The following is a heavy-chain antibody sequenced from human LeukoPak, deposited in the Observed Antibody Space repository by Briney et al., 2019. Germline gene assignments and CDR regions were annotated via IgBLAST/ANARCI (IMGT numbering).Heavy chain of an antibody. J-gene: IGHJ4*02. CDR3: ARDRANYGDCDY. D-gene: IGHD4-17*01. CDR2: TSSRSSTV. V-gene: IGHV3-48*02. Sequence: GGSLRLSCAASGFTFGTYSMNWVRQAPGKGLEWVSYTSSRSSTVYYADSVKGRFTISRDNAKNSLYLQMNSLRDEDTAVYYCARDRANYGDCDYWGQGTLVTVSS. CDR1: GFTFGTYS.